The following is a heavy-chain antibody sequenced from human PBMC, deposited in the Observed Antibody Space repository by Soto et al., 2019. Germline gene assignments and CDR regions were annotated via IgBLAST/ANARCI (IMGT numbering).Heavy chain of an antibody. CDR2: INHSGST. CDR3: ARAREGGYSGIDY. Sequence: SETLSLTCAVYGGSFSGYYWSWIRQPPGKGLEWIGEINHSGSTNYNPSLKSRVTISVDTSKNQFSLKLSSVTAADTAVYYCARAREGGYSGIDYWGQGTLVTVSS. J-gene: IGHJ4*02. CDR1: GGSFSGYY. D-gene: IGHD3-22*01. V-gene: IGHV4-34*01.